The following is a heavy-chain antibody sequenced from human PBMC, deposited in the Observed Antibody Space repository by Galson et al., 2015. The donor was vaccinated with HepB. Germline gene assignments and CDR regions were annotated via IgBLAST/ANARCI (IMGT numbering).Heavy chain of an antibody. V-gene: IGHV1-18*04. CDR1: GYTFTSYG. J-gene: IGHJ6*02. Sequence: SVKVSCKASGYTFTSYGISWVRQAPGQGLEWMGWISAYNGNTNYAQKLQGRVTMTTDTSTSTAYMELRSLRSDDTAVYYCAREKELLWFGERCCYGMDVWGQGTTVTVSS. CDR3: AREKELLWFGERCCYGMDV. CDR2: ISAYNGNT. D-gene: IGHD3-10*01.